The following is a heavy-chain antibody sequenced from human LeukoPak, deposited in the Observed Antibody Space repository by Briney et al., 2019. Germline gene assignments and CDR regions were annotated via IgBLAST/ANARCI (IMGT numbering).Heavy chain of an antibody. Sequence: SVKVSCKASGGTFSSYAISWVRQAPGQGLEWMGRIIPIFGTANYAQKFQGRVTITTDESTSTAYMELSSLRSEDTAVYYCASEHGIAARPNWFDPWGQGTLVTVSS. CDR1: GGTFSSYA. J-gene: IGHJ5*02. CDR3: ASEHGIAARPNWFDP. CDR2: IIPIFGTA. V-gene: IGHV1-69*05. D-gene: IGHD6-6*01.